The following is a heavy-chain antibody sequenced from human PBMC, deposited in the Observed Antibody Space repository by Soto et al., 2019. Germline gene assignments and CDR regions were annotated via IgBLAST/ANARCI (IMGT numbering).Heavy chain of an antibody. CDR2: INSDGSST. CDR1: GFTFSSYW. J-gene: IGHJ4*02. CDR3: ARFSLEGYDFWSGYYSPMGVYFDY. D-gene: IGHD3-3*01. V-gene: IGHV3-74*01. Sequence: GGSLRLSCAASGFTFSSYWMHWVRQAPGKGLVWVSRINSDGSSTSYADSVKGRFTISRDNAKNTLYLQMNSLRAEDTAVYYCARFSLEGYDFWSGYYSPMGVYFDYWGQGTLVTVSS.